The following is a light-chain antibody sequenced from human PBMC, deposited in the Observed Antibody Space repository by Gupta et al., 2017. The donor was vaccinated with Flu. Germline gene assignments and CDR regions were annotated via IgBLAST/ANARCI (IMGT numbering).Light chain of an antibody. V-gene: IGLV2-14*01. CDR1: SSDVGRYNY. CDR2: EVS. CDR3: SSFTSSLTWV. Sequence: QSALTQPASVSWSPGQSTTISCTGTSSDVGRYNYVSWFQQYPGTAPKLMIYEVSHWPSGVSNRCSGSKSGNTASLTISGLQAEDEADYYCSSFTSSLTWVFGGGTKLTVL. J-gene: IGLJ3*02.